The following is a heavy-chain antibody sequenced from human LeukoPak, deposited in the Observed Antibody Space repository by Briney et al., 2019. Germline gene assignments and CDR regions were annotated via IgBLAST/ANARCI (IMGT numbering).Heavy chain of an antibody. V-gene: IGHV1-18*01. CDR1: GYTFTIYG. J-gene: IGHJ3*02. Sequence: ASVKVSCKSSGYTFTIYGISWVRQAPGQGLERMVWISAYNGTTNYAQKLQGRVTMTTDTSTTTAYMELRNLSSDDTAVYYCARVYYDFWSGYTDAFDIWGQGTMVTVSS. CDR2: ISAYNGTT. CDR3: ARVYYDFWSGYTDAFDI. D-gene: IGHD3-3*01.